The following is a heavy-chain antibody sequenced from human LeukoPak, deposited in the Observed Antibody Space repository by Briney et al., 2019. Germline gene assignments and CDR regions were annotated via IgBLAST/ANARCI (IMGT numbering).Heavy chain of an antibody. D-gene: IGHD5-12*01. V-gene: IGHV4-39*01. CDR2: IYYSGST. Sequence: SETLSLTCTVSGGSISSSSYYWGWLRQPPGKGLEWIGSIYYSGSTYYNPSLKSRVTISVDTSKNQFSLKLSSVTAADTAVYYCARRGRGYSGYEPFDYWGQGTLVTVSS. CDR1: GGSISSSSYY. J-gene: IGHJ4*02. CDR3: ARRGRGYSGYEPFDY.